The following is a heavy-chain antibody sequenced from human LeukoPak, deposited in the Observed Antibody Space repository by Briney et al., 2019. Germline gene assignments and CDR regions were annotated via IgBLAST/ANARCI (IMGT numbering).Heavy chain of an antibody. CDR1: GFSLSMYW. J-gene: IGHJ4*02. CDR3: ARELYGDDPTVVDY. D-gene: IGHD4-17*01. CDR2: IRSDGVEK. Sequence: GGSLRLSCTAAGFSLSMYWMSWVRQAPGKGLEWVANIRSDGVEKYSVDSVRGRFTISTDTAKNTLYLQMNSLRADDTAVYYCARELYGDDPTVVDYWGQGTLVTVSS. V-gene: IGHV3-7*03.